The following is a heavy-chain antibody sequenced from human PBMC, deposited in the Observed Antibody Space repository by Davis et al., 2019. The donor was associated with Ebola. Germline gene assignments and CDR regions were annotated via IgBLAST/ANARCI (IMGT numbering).Heavy chain of an antibody. V-gene: IGHV3-7*01. J-gene: IGHJ6*04. CDR1: GGSVSSGYYY. Sequence: PSETLSLTCTVSGGSVSSGYYYWSWVRQAPGKGLEWVANIKQDGSEKYYVDSVKGRFTISRDNAKNSLYLQMNSLRAEDTAVYYCARDLEGTSLLPSGMDVWGKGTTVTVSS. D-gene: IGHD2-2*01. CDR3: ARDLEGTSLLPSGMDV. CDR2: IKQDGSEK.